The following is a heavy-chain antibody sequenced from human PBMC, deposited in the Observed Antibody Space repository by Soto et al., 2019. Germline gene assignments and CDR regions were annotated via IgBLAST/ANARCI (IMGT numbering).Heavy chain of an antibody. CDR3: AREGAAAGPFWYFDL. CDR2: INHSGST. Sequence: GSLRLSCAVYGGSFSGYYWSWIRQPPGKGLEWIGEINHSGSTNYNPSLKSRVTISVDTSKNQFSLKLSSVTAADTAVYYCAREGAAAGPFWYFDLWGRGTLVTVSS. J-gene: IGHJ2*01. CDR1: GGSFSGYY. V-gene: IGHV4-34*01. D-gene: IGHD6-13*01.